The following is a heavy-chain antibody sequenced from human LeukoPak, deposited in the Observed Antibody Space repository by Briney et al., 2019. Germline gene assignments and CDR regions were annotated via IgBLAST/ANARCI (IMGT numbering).Heavy chain of an antibody. J-gene: IGHJ4*02. CDR2: IKQDGGEK. D-gene: IGHD3-10*01. Sequence: GGSLRLSCAASGFTFSSYWMSWVRQTPGKGLEWVANIKQDGGEKYYVDSVKGRFTISRDNAKNSLYLQMNSLRAEDTAVYYCARDGSGRVPEMSAPDYWGQGTLVTVSS. V-gene: IGHV3-7*01. CDR3: ARDGSGRVPEMSAPDY. CDR1: GFTFSSYW.